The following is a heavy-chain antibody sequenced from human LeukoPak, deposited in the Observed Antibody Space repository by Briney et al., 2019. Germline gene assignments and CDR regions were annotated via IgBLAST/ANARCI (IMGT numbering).Heavy chain of an antibody. CDR3: ARDLVGATKGDY. V-gene: IGHV3-53*05. Sequence: QPGGSLRLSCTASGLTVSSNYMSWVRQAPGKGLEWVSVIYSGGSTYDADSVKGRFTISRDNSKNTLYLQMSSLRSEDTAVYYCARDLVGATKGDYWGQGTLVTVSS. CDR2: IYSGGST. J-gene: IGHJ4*02. D-gene: IGHD1-26*01. CDR1: GLTVSSNY.